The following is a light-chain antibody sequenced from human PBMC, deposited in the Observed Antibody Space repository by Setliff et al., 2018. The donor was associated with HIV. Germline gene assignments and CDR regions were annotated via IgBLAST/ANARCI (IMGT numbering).Light chain of an antibody. CDR1: SSDVGGYDY. J-gene: IGLJ2*01. Sequence: QSVLTQPASVSGSPGQSITISCTGTSSDVGGYDYVSWYQHHPGKAPQLLIYNVSKRPSGVSNRFSGSKSGNTASLTISGLQAEDEADYYCSSYTINKSLVIFGGGTKFTVL. CDR2: NVS. V-gene: IGLV2-14*03. CDR3: SSYTINKSLVI.